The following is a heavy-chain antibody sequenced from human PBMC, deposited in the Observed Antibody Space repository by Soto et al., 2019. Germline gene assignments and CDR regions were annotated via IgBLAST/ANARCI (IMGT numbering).Heavy chain of an antibody. V-gene: IGHV1-3*01. D-gene: IGHD3-16*01. Sequence: QVQLVQSGAEVKKPGASVKVSCKASGYTFTTYAMHWVRQAPGQRLEWMGWINAGNGNTKYSQKFQGRVTITRGTTASTAYMELSSPRSEDTAVYYCARGRPVWGDYWGQGTRVTVSS. CDR2: INAGNGNT. J-gene: IGHJ4*02. CDR3: ARGRPVWGDY. CDR1: GYTFTTYA.